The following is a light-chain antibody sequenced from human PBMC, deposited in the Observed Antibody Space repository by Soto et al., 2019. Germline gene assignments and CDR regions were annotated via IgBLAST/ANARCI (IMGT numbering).Light chain of an antibody. CDR2: DAS. CDR3: QQYNGYPCT. CDR1: QTISSW. J-gene: IGKJ1*01. V-gene: IGKV1-5*01. Sequence: IQITQSPSTLSGSVGDTVTITCRASQTISSWLAWYQQKPGKAPKLLIYDASSLESGVPSRFIASGSGTEFTLTIISLQPDDFATYYCQQYNGYPCTFGQGTKVDIK.